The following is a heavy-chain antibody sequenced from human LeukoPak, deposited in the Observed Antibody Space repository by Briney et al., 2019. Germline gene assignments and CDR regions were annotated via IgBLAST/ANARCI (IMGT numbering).Heavy chain of an antibody. Sequence: SETQSLTCTVSGGSITGYYWSYIRQPAGKGLEWIGRIHTSGSTNYNPSLKSRVTMSVGTSKNQFSLKLSSVTAADTAIYYCAREFSGTSIAARVFDSWGQGTLVTVSS. J-gene: IGHJ4*02. CDR1: GGSITGYY. CDR3: AREFSGTSIAARVFDS. V-gene: IGHV4-4*07. CDR2: IHTSGST. D-gene: IGHD6-6*01.